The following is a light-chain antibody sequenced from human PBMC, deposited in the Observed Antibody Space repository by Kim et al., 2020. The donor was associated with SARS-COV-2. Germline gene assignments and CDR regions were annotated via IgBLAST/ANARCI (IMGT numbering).Light chain of an antibody. CDR3: QQYGTSPPRYT. Sequence: PGERATLSCRTSQSVSSSLLAWYQQNTGQAPRLLIYGASSRATGIPDRFSGSGSGTDFTLTISRLEPEDFAVYYCQQYGTSPPRYTFGQGTKLEI. CDR1: QSVSSSL. CDR2: GAS. V-gene: IGKV3-20*01. J-gene: IGKJ2*01.